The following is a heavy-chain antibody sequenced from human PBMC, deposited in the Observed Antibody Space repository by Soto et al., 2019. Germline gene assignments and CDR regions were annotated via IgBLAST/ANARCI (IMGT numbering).Heavy chain of an antibody. Sequence: ASVKVSCTASGYTFTSYYMHWVRQAPGQGLEWMGIINPSGGSTSYAQKFQGRVTMTRDTSTSTVYMELSSLRSEDTAVYYCAIPTGYYYYYMDVWGKGTTVTVSS. V-gene: IGHV1-46*03. CDR3: AIPTGYYYYYMDV. CDR2: INPSGGST. J-gene: IGHJ6*03. CDR1: GYTFTSYY.